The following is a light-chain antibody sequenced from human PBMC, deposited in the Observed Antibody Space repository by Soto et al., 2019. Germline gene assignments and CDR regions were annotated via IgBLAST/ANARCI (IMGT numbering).Light chain of an antibody. V-gene: IGKV3-20*01. CDR3: QQSVSSLS. CDR2: AAS. Sequence: EIVLTQSPGTLSLSPGERATLSCRASQSISSNYLGWFQQKPGQAPRLLIYAASSRATGIPDRFSGSGSGTDFTLTISRLEPEDFAVYFCQQSVSSLSCGGGTKVDIK. CDR1: QSISSNY. J-gene: IGKJ4*01.